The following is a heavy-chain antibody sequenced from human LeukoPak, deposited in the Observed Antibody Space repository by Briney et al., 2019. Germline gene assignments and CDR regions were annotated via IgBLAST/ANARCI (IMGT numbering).Heavy chain of an antibody. J-gene: IGHJ6*03. CDR1: GYTFTSYD. V-gene: IGHV1-8*01. Sequence: GASVKVSCKASGYTFTSYDINWVRQATGQGLEWMGWMNPNSGNTGYAQKFQGRVTMTRNTSISTAYMKLRRLRSDDTAVYYCAKDGEAGYSYGLAKYYYYMDVWDKGTTVTISS. CDR2: MNPNSGNT. CDR3: AKDGEAGYSYGLAKYYYYMDV. D-gene: IGHD5-18*01.